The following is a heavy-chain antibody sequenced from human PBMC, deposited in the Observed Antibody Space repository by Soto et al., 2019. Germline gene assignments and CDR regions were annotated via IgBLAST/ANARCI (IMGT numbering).Heavy chain of an antibody. D-gene: IGHD3-22*01. CDR2: ISSSSSYI. V-gene: IGHV3-21*01. J-gene: IGHJ4*02. CDR1: GFTFSSYS. CDR3: ARDSGSGYNSIFDY. Sequence: LRLSCAASGFTFSSYSMNWVRQAPGKGLEWVSSISSSSSYIYYADSVKGRFTISRDNAKNSLYLQMNSLRAEDTAVYYCARDSGSGYNSIFDYWGQGTLVTVSS.